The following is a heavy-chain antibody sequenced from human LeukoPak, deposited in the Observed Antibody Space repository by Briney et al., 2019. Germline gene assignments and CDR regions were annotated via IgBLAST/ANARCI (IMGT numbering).Heavy chain of an antibody. Sequence: SETLSLTCAVYGASFRAYYWSWIRQAPGKGLEWIGEINDSGQGRYNASLKSRVTMPVDTSKNQLSLKLKSVTAADTAVYYCASSRDLYLDAFTSYWYFDVWGRGSLVTVSS. CDR1: GASFRAYY. CDR3: ASSRDLYLDAFTSYWYFDV. D-gene: IGHD3-16*01. J-gene: IGHJ2*01. V-gene: IGHV4-34*01. CDR2: INDSGQG.